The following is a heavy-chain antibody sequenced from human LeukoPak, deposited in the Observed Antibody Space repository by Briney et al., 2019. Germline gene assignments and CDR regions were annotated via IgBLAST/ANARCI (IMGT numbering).Heavy chain of an antibody. Sequence: GGSLRLSCAAYVFTFSSYEMNCVRQAPGRGLEWVSYISSSGSNIYYADSVKGRFTISRDNAKNSLYLQMNSLRAEDTAVYYCARDGAAAGSDYYYYMDVWGKGTTVTVSS. CDR1: VFTFSSYE. CDR3: ARDGAAAGSDYYYYMDV. J-gene: IGHJ6*03. D-gene: IGHD6-13*01. CDR2: ISSSGSNI. V-gene: IGHV3-48*03.